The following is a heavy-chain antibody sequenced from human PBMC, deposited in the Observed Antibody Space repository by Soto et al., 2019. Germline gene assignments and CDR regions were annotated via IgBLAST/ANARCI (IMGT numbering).Heavy chain of an antibody. Sequence: EVQLLESGGGLVQPGGSLRLSCAASGFTFSSYAMSWVRQAPGKGLELVSVISGSGDSTNYADSVKDRFTISRDNSKNSLYLQMNSLRVEDTAVYYCAKSSTWAHYYYMDVWGKGTTVTVSS. J-gene: IGHJ6*03. CDR2: ISGSGDST. CDR1: GFTFSSYA. CDR3: AKSSTWAHYYYMDV. V-gene: IGHV3-23*01. D-gene: IGHD2-2*01.